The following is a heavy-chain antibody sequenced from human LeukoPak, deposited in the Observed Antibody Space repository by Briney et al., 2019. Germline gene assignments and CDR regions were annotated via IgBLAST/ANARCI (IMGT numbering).Heavy chain of an antibody. D-gene: IGHD6-13*01. CDR3: ARAVLYSSSWYGDAFDI. V-gene: IGHV4-4*01. CDR2: IYHSGST. J-gene: IGHJ3*02. CDR1: GGSISSSNW. Sequence: SETLSLTCAVSGGSISSSNWWSWVRQPPGKGLEWIGEIYHSGSTNYNPSLKSRVTISVDKSKNQFSLKLSSVTAADTAVYCCARAVLYSSSWYGDAFDIWGQGTMVTVSS.